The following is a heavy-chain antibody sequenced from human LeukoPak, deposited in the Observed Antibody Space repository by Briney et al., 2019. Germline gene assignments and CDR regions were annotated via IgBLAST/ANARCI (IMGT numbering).Heavy chain of an antibody. CDR3: ARRGTGSIAAAGDAFDI. CDR2: IYPGDSDT. CDR1: GYSFTSYW. J-gene: IGHJ3*02. Sequence: GESLKISCKGSGYSFTSYWIGWVRQMPGKGLEWMGIIYPGDSDTRYSPSFQGQVTISADKSISTAYLQWSSLKASDTAMYYCARRGTGSIAAAGDAFDIWGQGTMVTVSS. V-gene: IGHV5-51*01. D-gene: IGHD6-13*01.